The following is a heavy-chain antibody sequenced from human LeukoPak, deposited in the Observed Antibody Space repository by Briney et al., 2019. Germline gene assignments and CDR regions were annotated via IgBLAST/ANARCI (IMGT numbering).Heavy chain of an antibody. D-gene: IGHD2-15*01. CDR1: GGSISSYY. J-gene: IGHJ3*02. V-gene: IGHV4-4*07. CDR3: ATQYCSGGSCYGSHAFDI. CDR2: IYTSGST. Sequence: SGTLSLTCTVSGGSISSYYWSWIRQPAGKGLEWIGRIYTSGSTNYNPSLKSRVTMSVDTSKNQFSLKLSSVTAADTAVYYCATQYCSGGSCYGSHAFDIWGQGTMVTVSS.